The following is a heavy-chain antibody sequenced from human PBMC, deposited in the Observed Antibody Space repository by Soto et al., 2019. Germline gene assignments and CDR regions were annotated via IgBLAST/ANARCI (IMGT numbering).Heavy chain of an antibody. CDR2: INGGNGDT. J-gene: IGHJ6*02. CDR3: ARDRVVAARVVYYYGMDV. D-gene: IGHD2-15*01. CDR1: GYTFSSHA. V-gene: IGHV1-3*01. Sequence: VKVSCKASGYTFSSHATHWVGQAPRQRLEWMGWINGGNGDTKYSQKFQDRVTITRDTSTSTAYMELSSLRSEDTAVYYCARDRVVAARVVYYYGMDVWGQGTTVTVSS.